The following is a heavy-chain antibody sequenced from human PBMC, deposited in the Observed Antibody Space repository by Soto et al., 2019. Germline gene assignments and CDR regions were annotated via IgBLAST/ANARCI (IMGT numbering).Heavy chain of an antibody. Sequence: PGGSMRLSCAASGFTFSASAMHWVRQASGKGLEWVGRIRSKVNNYATTYAASVNGRFTISRDNSKNTLYLQMDSLRGEDTAVNYCAKNRGRVTTSWHFDYWGQGTLVTVSS. D-gene: IGHD4-17*01. J-gene: IGHJ4*02. V-gene: IGHV3-73*01. CDR3: AKNRGRVTTSWHFDY. CDR1: GFTFSASA. CDR2: IRSKVNNYAT.